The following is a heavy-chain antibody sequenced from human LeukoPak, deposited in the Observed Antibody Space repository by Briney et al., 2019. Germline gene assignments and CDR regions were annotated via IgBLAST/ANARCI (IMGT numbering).Heavy chain of an antibody. CDR1: GGTFSSYA. CDR2: IIPILGIA. D-gene: IGHD2-15*01. CDR3: ARAGGIWPRGMDV. V-gene: IGHV1-69*04. J-gene: IGHJ6*02. Sequence: SVKVSCKASGGTFSSYAISWVRQAPGQGLEWMGRIIPILGIANYAQKFQGRVTITADKSTSTAYMELSSLRSEDTAVYYCARAGGIWPRGMDVWGQGTTVTVPS.